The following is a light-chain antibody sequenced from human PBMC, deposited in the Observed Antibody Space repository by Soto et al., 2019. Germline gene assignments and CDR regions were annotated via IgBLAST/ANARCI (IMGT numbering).Light chain of an antibody. J-gene: IGKJ5*01. CDR1: QSVIRF. CDR2: DAS. Sequence: EIVLTQSPATLSLSPGETATLSCRASQSVIRFLAWYQQKPGQAPRLLIYDASNRATGIPARFSGSGSGTDFTLTISSLEPEDFAIYYCQQRSNWPPITFGQGTRLEIK. V-gene: IGKV3-11*01. CDR3: QQRSNWPPIT.